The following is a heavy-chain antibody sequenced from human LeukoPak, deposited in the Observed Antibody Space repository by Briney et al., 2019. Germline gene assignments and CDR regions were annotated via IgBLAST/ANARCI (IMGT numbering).Heavy chain of an antibody. Sequence: ASVTVSFKASGYTFTIYDINWVRQATGQGLEWMGWMNPNSGNTGYAQKFQGRVTMTRNTSISTAYMELSSLRSEDTAVYYCARGLSVGARWFDPWGQGTLVTVSS. V-gene: IGHV1-8*01. CDR1: GYTFTIYD. J-gene: IGHJ5*02. CDR3: ARGLSVGARWFDP. D-gene: IGHD1-26*01. CDR2: MNPNSGNT.